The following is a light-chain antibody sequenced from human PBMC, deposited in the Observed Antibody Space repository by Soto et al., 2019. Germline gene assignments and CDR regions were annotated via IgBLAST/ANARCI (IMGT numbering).Light chain of an antibody. V-gene: IGLV2-14*01. CDR1: SSDVGAYNY. Sequence: QSALTQPASVSGSPGQSITISCTGTSSDVGAYNYVSWYQQHPGKAPKLIIYDVSNRPSGVSNRFSGSKSGNTASLTISGLQAEDEADYYCTSYSSSSTRVVFGTGTKLTVL. CDR2: DVS. CDR3: TSYSSSSTRVV. J-gene: IGLJ2*01.